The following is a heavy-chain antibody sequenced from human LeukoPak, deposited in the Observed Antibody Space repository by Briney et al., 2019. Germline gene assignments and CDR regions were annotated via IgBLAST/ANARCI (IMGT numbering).Heavy chain of an antibody. Sequence: PADPLSLPCSVSGYSISIGYYLGWIRQPPGKGLDWIGYIYYSGSTNYNPSLKSRVTISVDTSNNQFSLKLSPVTAADTAVYYCARSKINWFDPWRKETLVSVS. J-gene: IGHJ5*02. CDR3: ARSKINWFDP. V-gene: IGHV4-59*07. CDR2: IYYSGST. CDR1: GYSISIGYY.